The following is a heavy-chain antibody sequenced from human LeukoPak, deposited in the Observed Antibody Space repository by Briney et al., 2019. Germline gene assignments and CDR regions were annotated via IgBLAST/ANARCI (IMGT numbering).Heavy chain of an antibody. J-gene: IGHJ4*02. Sequence: GGSLRLSCAASGVTLSSYAMSWARQAPGKGLEWVAVISYDGSNKYYADSVKGRFTISRDNSKNTLYLQMNSLRAEDTAVYYCAKGELGYCSSSSCPGVDYWGQGTLVTVSS. V-gene: IGHV3-30-3*01. CDR1: GVTLSSYA. CDR3: AKGELGYCSSSSCPGVDY. D-gene: IGHD2-2*01. CDR2: ISYDGSNK.